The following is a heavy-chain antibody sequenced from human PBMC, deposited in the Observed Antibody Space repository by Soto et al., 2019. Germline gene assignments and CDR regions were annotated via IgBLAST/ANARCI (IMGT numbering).Heavy chain of an antibody. J-gene: IGHJ5*02. D-gene: IGHD2-2*01. V-gene: IGHV1-2*04. CDR1: GYTFTGYY. CDR3: ARGYCSSTSCHNWFDP. CDR2: INPNSGGT. Sequence: ASVKVSCKASGYTFTGYYMHWVRQAPGQGLEWMGWINPNSGGTNYAQKFQGWVTMTRDTSISTAYMELSRLRSDDTAGDYCARGYCSSTSCHNWFDPWGQGTLVTVSS.